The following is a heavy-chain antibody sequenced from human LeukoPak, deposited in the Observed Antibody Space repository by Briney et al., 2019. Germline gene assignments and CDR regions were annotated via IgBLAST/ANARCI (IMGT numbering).Heavy chain of an antibody. CDR2: ISSSSTI. V-gene: IGHV3-48*01. J-gene: IGHJ4*02. CDR3: ARDGYSGYDFDY. CDR1: GFTFSSYS. Sequence: GGSLRLSCAASGFTFSSYSMNWVRQAPGKGLEWVSYISSSSTIYYADSVKGRFTISRDNAKNSLYLQMNSLRAEDTAVYYCARDGYSGYDFDYWGQGTLVTVSS. D-gene: IGHD5-12*01.